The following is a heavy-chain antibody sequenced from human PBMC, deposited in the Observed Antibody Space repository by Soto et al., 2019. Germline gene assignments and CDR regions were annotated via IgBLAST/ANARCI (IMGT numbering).Heavy chain of an antibody. CDR2: INYNTI. CDR1: GFTLSDSA. CDR3: ARFMGATALDP. D-gene: IGHD1-26*01. V-gene: IGHV3-21*05. J-gene: IGHJ5*02. Sequence: PGGSLRLSCAASGFTLSDSAMNWLRRAPGKGLECLSYINYNTIYYADSVKGRFTISRDNAKNSLYLQMNSLRAEDTAVYYCARFMGATALDPWGQGTLVTV.